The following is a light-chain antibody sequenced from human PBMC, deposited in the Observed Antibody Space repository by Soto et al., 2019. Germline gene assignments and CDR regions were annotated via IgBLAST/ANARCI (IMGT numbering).Light chain of an antibody. J-gene: IGKJ2*01. CDR2: GAS. V-gene: IGKV3-20*01. CDR1: QGVSNSY. Sequence: IVLTQSPSTLALSPGEKATLSCRASQGVSNSYLAWYQHKPGQSPRLLIYGASKRATGIPDRFSGSGSGTDFTLTIGRLQPEDFALYFCHQYGASHTFGQGTKLEIK. CDR3: HQYGASHT.